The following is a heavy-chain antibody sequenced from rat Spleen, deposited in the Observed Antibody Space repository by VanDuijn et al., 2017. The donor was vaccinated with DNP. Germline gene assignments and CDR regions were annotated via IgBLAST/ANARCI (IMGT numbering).Heavy chain of an antibody. J-gene: IGHJ2*01. V-gene: IGHV3-1*01. CDR2: ISYSGTT. Sequence: EVQLQESGPGLVKPSQSLSLTCSVTGYSITNNYWGWIRKFPGNKMEWMGFISYSGTTSYHPSLKSRISITRDTSKNQFFLQLNSVTTEDTATYYCARFGPDLDYWGQGVMVTVSS. D-gene: IGHD3-1*01. CDR3: ARFGPDLDY. CDR1: GYSITNNY.